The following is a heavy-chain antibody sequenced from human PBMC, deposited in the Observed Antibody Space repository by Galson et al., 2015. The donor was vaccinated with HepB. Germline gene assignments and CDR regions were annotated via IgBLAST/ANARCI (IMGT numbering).Heavy chain of an antibody. J-gene: IGHJ4*02. CDR2: IKSKTFDGTT. CDR1: GFPFGNYA. D-gene: IGHD3-10*01. Sequence: SLRLSCAGSGFPFGNYAMSWFRQAPGKGLEWLGYIKSKTFDGTTQYAASVRGRFTISRADSARLAYLPMNNLRIEDTAMYYCTLGGASAYWGQGTLVTVPS. V-gene: IGHV3-49*03. CDR3: TLGGASAY.